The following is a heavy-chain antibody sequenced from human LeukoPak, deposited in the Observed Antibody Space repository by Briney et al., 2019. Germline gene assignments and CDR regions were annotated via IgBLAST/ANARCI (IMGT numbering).Heavy chain of an antibody. CDR3: ARGLYCSGGSCRFDY. Sequence: GASLKISCEGSGSSFTSSWIGWVRPMPGKGLEWMGIIYPGDSDIRYSPSFQGQVTISADKSITTAYLQWSSLKASDTAIYYCARGLYCSGGSCRFDYWGQGTLVTVSS. CDR1: GSSFTSSW. CDR2: IYPGDSDI. J-gene: IGHJ4*02. D-gene: IGHD2-15*01. V-gene: IGHV5-51*01.